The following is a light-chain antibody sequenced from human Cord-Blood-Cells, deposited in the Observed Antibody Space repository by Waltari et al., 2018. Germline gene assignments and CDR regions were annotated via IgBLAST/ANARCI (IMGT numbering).Light chain of an antibody. CDR3: QAWDSSTVV. Sequence: SYELTPPPSVSVSPGQTASIPCPGHTLGDNYACWYQQKPGQSPVPVIYQDSKRPSGIPGRFSGSNSGNTATLTISGTQAMDEADYYCQAWDSSTVVFGGGTKLTVL. CDR2: QDS. CDR1: TLGDNY. J-gene: IGLJ2*01. V-gene: IGLV3-1*01.